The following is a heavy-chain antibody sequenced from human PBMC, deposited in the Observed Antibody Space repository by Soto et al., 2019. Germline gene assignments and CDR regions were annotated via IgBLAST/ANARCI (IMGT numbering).Heavy chain of an antibody. CDR3: ARRAADTSGYWFFDY. V-gene: IGHV4-31*03. CDR1: GGSINSGGYF. CDR2: ISYSGNT. D-gene: IGHD3-22*01. Sequence: SETLSLTCSVSGGSINSGGYFWSWIRQLPGKGLEWIGYISYSGNTYYNPSLKSRVTISVDTSKNQFSLRLSSVTAADTAVYSCARRAADTSGYWFFDYWGQGTTVTVSS. J-gene: IGHJ4*02.